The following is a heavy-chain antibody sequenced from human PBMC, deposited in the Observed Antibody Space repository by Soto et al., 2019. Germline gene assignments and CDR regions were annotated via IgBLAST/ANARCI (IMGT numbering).Heavy chain of an antibody. CDR2: ITYDGANG. D-gene: IGHD1-26*01. CDR3: ARGFSGSCPNFDY. CDR1: GFIFRSYA. V-gene: IGHV3-30*09. Sequence: VGSLRLSCLASGFIFRSYAMHWVRQAPGKGLEWVAVITYDGANGYYADSVRGRFAISRDNSKSTLFLQMNSLRPEDTAVYYCARGFSGSCPNFDYWGQGTLVTVSS. J-gene: IGHJ4*02.